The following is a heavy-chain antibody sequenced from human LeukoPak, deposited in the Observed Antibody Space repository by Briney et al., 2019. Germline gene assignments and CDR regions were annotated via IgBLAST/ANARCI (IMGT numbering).Heavy chain of an antibody. V-gene: IGHV3-30*03. CDR1: GFTFSSYG. CDR2: ISYDGSNK. J-gene: IGHJ4*02. CDR3: ARGPPGTTDY. D-gene: IGHD1-1*01. Sequence: GGSLRLSCAASGFTFSSYGMHWVRQAPGKGLEWVAVISYDGSNKYYADSVKGRFTISRDNSKNSLYLQMNSLRAEDTAVYYCARGPPGTTDYWGQGTLVTVSS.